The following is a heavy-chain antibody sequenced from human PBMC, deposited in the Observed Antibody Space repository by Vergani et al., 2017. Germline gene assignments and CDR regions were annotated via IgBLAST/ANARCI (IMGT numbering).Heavy chain of an antibody. J-gene: IGHJ3*02. V-gene: IGHV1-24*01. CDR3: ATAQIRVDTAMVIMAFDS. Sequence: QVQLVQSGAEVKKTGASVKVSCEVSGYTLTELSMPCVRQAPGKGLEWMGGFEPEDGETIYAQKFQGRVTMTEDTSTDTAYMELSSLRSEDTAVYYCATAQIRVDTAMVIMAFDSWGQGTMVTVSS. CDR1: GYTLTELS. CDR2: FEPEDGET. D-gene: IGHD5-18*01.